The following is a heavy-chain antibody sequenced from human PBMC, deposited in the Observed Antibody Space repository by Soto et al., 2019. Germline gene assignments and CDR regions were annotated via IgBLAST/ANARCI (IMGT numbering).Heavy chain of an antibody. CDR3: ARDRKQWLVDY. Sequence: SLRPSCAASGFTFSDYYMSWIRQAPGKGLEWVSYISSSGSTIYYADSVKGRFTISRDNAKNSLYLQMNSLRAEDTAVYYCARDRKQWLVDYWGQGTLVTVSS. D-gene: IGHD6-19*01. J-gene: IGHJ4*02. V-gene: IGHV3-11*01. CDR1: GFTFSDYY. CDR2: ISSSGSTI.